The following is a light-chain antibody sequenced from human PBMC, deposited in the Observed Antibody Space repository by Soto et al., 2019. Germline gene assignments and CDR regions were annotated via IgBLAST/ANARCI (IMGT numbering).Light chain of an antibody. CDR2: SNN. CDR1: SSNLGSNT. CDR3: AAWDDSLNGRV. V-gene: IGLV1-44*01. Sequence: QSVLTQPPSASGTPGQRVTISCSGSSSNLGSNTVNWYQQLPGTAPKLPIYSNNQRPSGVPDRFSGSKSGTSASLAISGLQSEDEADYYCAAWDDSLNGRVFGTGTKVTVL. J-gene: IGLJ1*01.